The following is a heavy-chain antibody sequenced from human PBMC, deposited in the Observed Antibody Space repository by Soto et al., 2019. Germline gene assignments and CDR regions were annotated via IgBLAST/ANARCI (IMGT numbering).Heavy chain of an antibody. CDR1: GYTFTDYH. CDR2: INANNGGA. CDR3: AREGGSETLQPSYNWFDT. Sequence: QVQLVQSGAEVKKPGASAKVSCKASGYTFTDYHIHWVRQAPGQGLEFMGWINANNGGAGSAQQFQGRVTVTMDTSITTVYMELSNLRSDDTAVYYCAREGGSETLQPSYNWFDTWGQGTLVTVSS. V-gene: IGHV1-2*02. J-gene: IGHJ5*02. D-gene: IGHD6-25*01.